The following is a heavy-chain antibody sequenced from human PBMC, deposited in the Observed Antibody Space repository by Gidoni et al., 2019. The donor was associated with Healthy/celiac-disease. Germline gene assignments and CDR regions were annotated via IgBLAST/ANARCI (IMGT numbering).Heavy chain of an antibody. J-gene: IGHJ4*02. V-gene: IGHV4-34*01. CDR3: ARSRVRGFDY. CDR2: INHSGST. D-gene: IGHD3-10*01. CDR1: GGSFSGYY. Sequence: QVQLHQWGAGLLTPSETLSLTCAVYGGSFSGYYWSWIRQPPGKGLEWIGEINHSGSTNYNPSLKSRVTISVDTSKNQFSLKLSSVTAADTAVYYCARSRVRGFDYWGQGTLVTVSS.